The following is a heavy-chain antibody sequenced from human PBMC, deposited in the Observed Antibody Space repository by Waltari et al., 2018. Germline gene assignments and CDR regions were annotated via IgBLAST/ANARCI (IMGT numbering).Heavy chain of an antibody. CDR3: ARGLSGVVIPRPRAFVY. J-gene: IGHJ4*02. V-gene: IGHV4-34*01. Sequence: QVQLQQWGAGLLKPSEPLSLTCAVYGGSFSGYYWSWIRRPPGKGLEWIGEINNSGSTNYNPSLKGRVTISVDTSKNQFSLKLSSVTAADTAVYYCARGLSGVVIPRPRAFVYWGQGTLVTVSS. CDR2: INNSGST. D-gene: IGHD3-3*01. CDR1: GGSFSGYY.